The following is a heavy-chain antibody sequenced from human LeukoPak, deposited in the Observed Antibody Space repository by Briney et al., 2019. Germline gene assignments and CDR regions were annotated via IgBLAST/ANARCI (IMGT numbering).Heavy chain of an antibody. V-gene: IGHV3-9*01. Sequence: GGSLRLSCAASGFTFDDYAMHWVRQAPGKGLEWVSGISWNSGSIGYADSVKGRFTISRDNAKNSLYLQMNSLRAEDTALYYCAKDIRYSSSWSLDYWGQGTLVTVSS. J-gene: IGHJ4*02. D-gene: IGHD6-13*01. CDR3: AKDIRYSSSWSLDY. CDR2: ISWNSGSI. CDR1: GFTFDDYA.